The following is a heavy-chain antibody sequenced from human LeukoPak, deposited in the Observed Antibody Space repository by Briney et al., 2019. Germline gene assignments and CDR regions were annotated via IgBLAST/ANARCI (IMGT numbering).Heavy chain of an antibody. V-gene: IGHV3-7*01. CDR3: ARGYYDSNAQLFDY. J-gene: IGHJ4*02. Sequence: GESLRLSCGASGFSFTTYWMGWVRQAPGKGLEWVANIKQDGTEKYYVDSVKGRFTISRDNAKNSLYLQMNSLRAEDTAVYYCARGYYDSNAQLFDYWGQGTLVTVSS. CDR1: GFSFTTYW. D-gene: IGHD3-22*01. CDR2: IKQDGTEK.